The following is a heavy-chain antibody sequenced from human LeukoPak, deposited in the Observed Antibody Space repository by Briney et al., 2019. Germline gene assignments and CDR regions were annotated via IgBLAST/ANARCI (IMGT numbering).Heavy chain of an antibody. CDR2: VIPIFGTA. V-gene: IGHV1-69*05. Sequence: SVKVSCKASGGTFSSYAISWVRQAPGQGLEWMVRVIPIFGTANYAQKFQGRVTITTDASTSTAYMELSSLRSEDTAVYYCARGITIFGVVDYFDYWGQGTLVTVSS. CDR1: GGTFSSYA. J-gene: IGHJ4*02. D-gene: IGHD3-3*01. CDR3: ARGITIFGVVDYFDY.